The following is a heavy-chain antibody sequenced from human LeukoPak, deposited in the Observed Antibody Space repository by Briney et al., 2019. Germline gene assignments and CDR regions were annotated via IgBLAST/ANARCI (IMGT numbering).Heavy chain of an antibody. CDR1: GFTLSSYW. J-gene: IGHJ4*02. CDR2: IKQDGSEK. Sequence: GGSLRLSCAASGFTLSSYWMSWVRQAPGKGLEWVANIKQDGSEKYYVDSVKGRFTISRDNAKNSLYLQMNSLRAEDTAVYYCARESKGRSKIDYWGQGTLVTVSS. D-gene: IGHD4-17*01. V-gene: IGHV3-7*01. CDR3: ARESKGRSKIDY.